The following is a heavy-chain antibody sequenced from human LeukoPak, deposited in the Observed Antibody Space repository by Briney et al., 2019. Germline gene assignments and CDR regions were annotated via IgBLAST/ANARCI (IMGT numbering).Heavy chain of an antibody. Sequence: SETLSLTCTVSGGSISSYYWSWIRQPAGKGLEWIGRIYTSGSTNYNPSLKSRVTMSVDTSKNQFSLKLTSVTAADTAVYYCARETFETDYYYYYMDVWGKGTTVTISS. D-gene: IGHD1-14*01. CDR3: ARETFETDYYYYYMDV. CDR2: IYTSGST. J-gene: IGHJ6*03. V-gene: IGHV4-4*07. CDR1: GGSISSYY.